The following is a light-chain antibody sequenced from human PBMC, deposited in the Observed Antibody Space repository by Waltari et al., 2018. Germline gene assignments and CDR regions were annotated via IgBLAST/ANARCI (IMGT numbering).Light chain of an antibody. CDR2: DVS. V-gene: IGLV2-14*03. CDR3: SSYISSSTLEL. Sequence: QAALTHPASVSGAPGQSITISCTGTSSDVGCYNYVPCYQQHPGKAPKLMIFDVSNRPSGVSNRFSGSKSGNTASLTISGLQAEDEADYYCSSYISSSTLELFGGGTSLTVL. J-gene: IGLJ2*01. CDR1: SSDVGCYNY.